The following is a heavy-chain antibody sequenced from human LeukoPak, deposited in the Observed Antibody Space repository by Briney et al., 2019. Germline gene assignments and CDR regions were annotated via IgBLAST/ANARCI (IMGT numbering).Heavy chain of an antibody. Sequence: ASVKVSCKASGYTFTGYYMHWVRQAPGQGLEWMGWINPNSGGTNYAQKFQGRVTMTRDTSISTAYMELSSLRSEDTAVYYCARGGYDSSGYPFDYWGQGTLVTVSS. CDR2: INPNSGGT. J-gene: IGHJ4*02. CDR3: ARGGYDSSGYPFDY. CDR1: GYTFTGYY. D-gene: IGHD3-22*01. V-gene: IGHV1-2*02.